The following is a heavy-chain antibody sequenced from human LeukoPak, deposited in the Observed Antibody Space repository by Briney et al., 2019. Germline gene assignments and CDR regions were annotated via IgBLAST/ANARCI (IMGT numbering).Heavy chain of an antibody. J-gene: IGHJ5*02. D-gene: IGHD3-3*01. CDR1: GGSISSGDYY. CDR2: IYYSGST. Sequence: SETLSLTCTVSGGSISSGDYYWSWIRLPPGKGLEWIGYIYYSGSTYYNPSLKSRVTISVDTSKNQFSLKLSSVTAADTAVYYCARDHYDFWSGYYGWFDPWGQGTLVTVSS. V-gene: IGHV4-30-4*08. CDR3: ARDHYDFWSGYYGWFDP.